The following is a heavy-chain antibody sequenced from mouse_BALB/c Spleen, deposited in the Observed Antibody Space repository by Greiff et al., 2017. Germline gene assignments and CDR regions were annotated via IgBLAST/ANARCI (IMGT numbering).Heavy chain of an antibody. D-gene: IGHD2-4*01. CDR2: IYPGDGDT. V-gene: IGHV1-87*01. J-gene: IGHJ2*01. Sequence: VQLQQSGAELARPGASVKLSCKASGYTFTSYWMQWVKQRPGQGLEWIGAIYPGDGDTRYTQKFKGKATLTADKSSSTAYMQLSSLASEDSAVYYCARDTMITTKGFDDWGQGTTLTVSS. CDR1: GYTFTSYW. CDR3: ARDTMITTKGFDD.